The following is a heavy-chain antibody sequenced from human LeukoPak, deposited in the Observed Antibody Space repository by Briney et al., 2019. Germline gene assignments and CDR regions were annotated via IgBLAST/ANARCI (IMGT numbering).Heavy chain of an antibody. V-gene: IGHV5-51*01. CDR1: GYTFSSYW. CDR3: ARHGYSSSWRNWFDP. D-gene: IGHD6-13*01. J-gene: IGHJ5*02. Sequence: HGESLKISCKGSGYTFSSYWIGWVRQMPGKGLEWMGIIYPDDSDTRYSPSFQGQVTISADKSISTAYLQWSSLKASDTAMYYCARHGYSSSWRNWFDPWGQGTLVTVSS. CDR2: IYPDDSDT.